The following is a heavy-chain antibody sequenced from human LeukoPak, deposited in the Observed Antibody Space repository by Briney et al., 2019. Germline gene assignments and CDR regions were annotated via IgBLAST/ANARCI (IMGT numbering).Heavy chain of an antibody. Sequence: SETLSLTCTVSGGSISSYYWSWIRQPPGKGLEWIGYIYYSGSTNYNPSLKSRVTISVDTSKNQFSLKLSSVTAADTAVYYCARGKGTEIYRYSSSWFPHSWFDPWGQGTLVTVSS. J-gene: IGHJ5*02. CDR1: GGSISSYY. D-gene: IGHD6-13*01. CDR3: ARGKGTEIYRYSSSWFPHSWFDP. CDR2: IYYSGST. V-gene: IGHV4-59*12.